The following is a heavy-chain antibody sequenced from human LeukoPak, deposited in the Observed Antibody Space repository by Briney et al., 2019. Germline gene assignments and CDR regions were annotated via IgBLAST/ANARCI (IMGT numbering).Heavy chain of an antibody. V-gene: IGHV3-74*01. D-gene: IGHD1-14*01. J-gene: IGHJ3*01. Sequence: GVSLRLSCAASGFTFGNSWVHWVRQAPGKGLVWVSLINADGSTATYADSVKGRFTISRDNARNTLSLQMNSLTIEDTAVYYCVVVVEPPDSDGFDVWGQGTMITVSS. CDR1: GFTFGNSW. CDR3: VVVVEPPDSDGFDV. CDR2: INADGSTA.